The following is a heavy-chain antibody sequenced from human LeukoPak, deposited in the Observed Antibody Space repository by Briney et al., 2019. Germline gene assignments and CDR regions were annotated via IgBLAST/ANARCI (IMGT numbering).Heavy chain of an antibody. D-gene: IGHD3-10*01. CDR1: GFTFSSYG. Sequence: GGSLRLSCAASGFTFSSYGMSWVRQAPGKGLEWVSAISGSGGSTYYADSVKGRFTISRDNSKNTLYLQMNSLRAEDTAVYYCAKEGKRYYGSGSDYWGQGTLVTVSS. CDR2: ISGSGGST. V-gene: IGHV3-23*01. J-gene: IGHJ4*02. CDR3: AKEGKRYYGSGSDY.